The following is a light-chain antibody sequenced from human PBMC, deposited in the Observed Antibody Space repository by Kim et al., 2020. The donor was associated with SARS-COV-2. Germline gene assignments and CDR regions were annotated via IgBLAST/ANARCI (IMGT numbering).Light chain of an antibody. V-gene: IGKV3D-20*02. CDR1: RGMSADY. Sequence: GRTTPSLKAKRGMSADYLGWDQEKPGQPPRLLMYKGTTRATGSRDRVSGSQAGTGFILTINMLGPEDSAIYFCHHVSSAPYYTLGQGTKLEI. J-gene: IGKJ2*01. CDR2: KGT. CDR3: HHVSSAPYYT.